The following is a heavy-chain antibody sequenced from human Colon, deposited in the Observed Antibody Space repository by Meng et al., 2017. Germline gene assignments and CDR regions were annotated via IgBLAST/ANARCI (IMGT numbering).Heavy chain of an antibody. CDR3: SLFPSTPDWFDP. CDR2: INPNSGDT. CDR1: GYTFTCYF. V-gene: IGHV1-2*06. Sequence: QGHGVRTGGVVQKPGAPVKVSCKTSGYTFTCYFIHWVRQDPGQGLEWMGRINPNSGDTKYAQKFQGRLSMTRDTSINTAYMELSRLRSDDTAVYYCSLFPSTPDWFDPWGQGTLVTVSS. J-gene: IGHJ5*02. D-gene: IGHD1-1*01.